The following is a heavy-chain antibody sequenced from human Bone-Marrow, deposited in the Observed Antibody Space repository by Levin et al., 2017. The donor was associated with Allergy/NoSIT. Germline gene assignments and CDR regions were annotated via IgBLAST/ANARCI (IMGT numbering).Heavy chain of an antibody. V-gene: IGHV1-69*02. J-gene: IGHJ4*02. D-gene: IGHD6-13*01. CDR3: ARLVTRQYYFDY. CDR1: GGTFSSYT. CDR2: IIPILGIA. Sequence: SVKVSCKASGGTFSSYTISWVRQAPGQGLEWMGRIIPILGIANYAQKFQGRVTITADKSTSTAYMELSSLRSEDTAVYYCARLVTRQYYFDYWGQGTLVTVSS.